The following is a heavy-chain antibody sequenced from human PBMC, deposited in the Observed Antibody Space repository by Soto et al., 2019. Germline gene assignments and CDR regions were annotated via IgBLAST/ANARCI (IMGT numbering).Heavy chain of an antibody. CDR1: GGSISSYY. CDR3: ARPGRILERGPGFDY. CDR2: IYYSGST. D-gene: IGHD1-1*01. V-gene: IGHV4-59*08. J-gene: IGHJ4*02. Sequence: SETLSLTCTVSGGSISSYYWSWIRQPPGKGLEWIGYIYYSGSTNYNPSLKSRVTISVDTSKNQFSLKLSSVTAADTAVYYCARPGRILERGPGFDYWGQGTLVTVSS.